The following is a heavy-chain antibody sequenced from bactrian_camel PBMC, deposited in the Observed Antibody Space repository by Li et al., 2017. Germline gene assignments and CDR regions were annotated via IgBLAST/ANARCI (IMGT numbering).Heavy chain of an antibody. CDR1: VFRHSAYC. CDR2: IYSGGGGYM. Sequence: VQLVESGGDSVQAGGSLRLSCETSVFRHSAYCMGWFRQAPGKEREGVASIYSGGGGYMAYVDSVKGRFTISRDNDKNMVFLQMNSLKPEDTAVYYCAALTFLLGDCNSGSRRGQGTQVTVS. D-gene: IGHD3*01. V-gene: IGHV3S40*01. J-gene: IGHJ4*01. CDR3: AALTFLLGDCNSGSR.